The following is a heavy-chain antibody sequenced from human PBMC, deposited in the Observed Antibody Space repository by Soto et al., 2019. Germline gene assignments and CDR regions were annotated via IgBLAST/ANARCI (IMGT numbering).Heavy chain of an antibody. CDR1: VYPYTRYA. D-gene: IGHD4-17*01. J-gene: IGHJ3*02. CDR3: ARQKDDYGDPYGFDI. V-gene: IGHV1-18*01. Sequence: SVKVPCPASVYPYTRYAISRVRQAPGQGLEWMGWISAYNGNTNYAQKLHGRVTMTTDTSTSTAYMELRRLRSDDTAVYYCARQKDDYGDPYGFDIWGQGTMVT. CDR2: ISAYNGNT.